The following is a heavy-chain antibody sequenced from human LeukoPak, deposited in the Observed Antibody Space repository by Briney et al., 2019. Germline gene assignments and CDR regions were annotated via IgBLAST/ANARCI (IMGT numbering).Heavy chain of an antibody. J-gene: IGHJ4*02. CDR1: GFTFSSYW. CDR3: VWSSGYQNYFDY. Sequence: PGGSLRLSCAASGFTFSSYWMHWVRQAPGKGLVWVSRINSDGSSTSYADSVKGRFTISRDNAKNTLYLQMNSLRAEDTAVYYCVWSSGYQNYFDYWDQGTLVTVSS. V-gene: IGHV3-74*01. D-gene: IGHD3-22*01. CDR2: INSDGSST.